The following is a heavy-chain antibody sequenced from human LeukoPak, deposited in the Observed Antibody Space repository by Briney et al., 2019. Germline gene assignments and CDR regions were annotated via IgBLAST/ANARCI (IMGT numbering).Heavy chain of an antibody. J-gene: IGHJ4*02. Sequence: ASVKVSCKTSGYTFTNYAMHWVRQAPGQTIQWLAWINPANGYTRYSQHFQGRVTLTRDTSITTAFMELSSLRSEDTAVYYCARSLGEDLEAPSVWGQGTLVTVSS. CDR2: INPANGYT. CDR3: ARSLGEDLEAPSV. CDR1: GYTFTNYA. D-gene: IGHD5/OR15-5a*01. V-gene: IGHV1-3*01.